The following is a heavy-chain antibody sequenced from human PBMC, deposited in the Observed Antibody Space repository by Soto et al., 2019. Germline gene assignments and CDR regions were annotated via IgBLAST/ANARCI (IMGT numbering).Heavy chain of an antibody. D-gene: IGHD5-12*01. CDR1: GGTFSSYA. J-gene: IGHJ6*02. Sequence: VASVKVSCKASGGTFSSYAISWVRQAPGQGLEWMGGIIPIFGTANYAQKFQGRVTITADESTSTAYMELSSLRSEDTAVYYCARVLYSGYEGYYYGMDVWGQGTTVTVSS. V-gene: IGHV1-69*13. CDR3: ARVLYSGYEGYYYGMDV. CDR2: IIPIFGTA.